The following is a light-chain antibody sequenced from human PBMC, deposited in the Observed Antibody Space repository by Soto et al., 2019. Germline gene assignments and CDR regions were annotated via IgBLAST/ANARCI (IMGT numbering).Light chain of an antibody. V-gene: IGKV1-5*01. Sequence: DIQMTQSPSRLSASVGDRVTITCRASRSIAYWLAWYQQKPGKAPNLLIYAASTLETGVPSRFSGSGYGTEFTLTIASLQPDDSATYYCQQYNSFSKTFGRGTKVDIK. CDR3: QQYNSFSKT. CDR2: AAS. J-gene: IGKJ1*01. CDR1: RSIAYW.